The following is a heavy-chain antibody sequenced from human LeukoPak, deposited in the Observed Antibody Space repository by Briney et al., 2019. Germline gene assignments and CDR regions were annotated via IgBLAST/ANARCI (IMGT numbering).Heavy chain of an antibody. V-gene: IGHV1-18*01. Sequence: GASVKVSCKASGYTFNTYGISWVRQAPGQGLEWMGWISTYDGNTNYAQNLQGRVTMTTDTSTRTAYMELRSLRSGDTAVYYCARDGTSTDDYWGQGTLVTVSS. D-gene: IGHD2-2*01. CDR3: ARDGTSTDDY. J-gene: IGHJ4*02. CDR1: GYTFNTYG. CDR2: ISTYDGNT.